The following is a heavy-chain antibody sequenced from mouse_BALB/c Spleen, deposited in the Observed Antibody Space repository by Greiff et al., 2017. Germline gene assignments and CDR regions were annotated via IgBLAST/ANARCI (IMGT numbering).Heavy chain of an antibody. CDR2: INSNGGST. J-gene: IGHJ2*01. D-gene: IGHD1-1*01. Sequence: EVKLVESGGGLVKLGGSLKLSCAASGFTFSSYYMSWVRQTPEKRLELVAAINSNGGSTYYPDTVKGRFTISRDNAKNTLYLQMSSLKSEDTAMYYCARDRGSHDYWGQGTTLTVSS. CDR3: ARDRGSHDY. CDR1: GFTFSSYY. V-gene: IGHV5-6-2*01.